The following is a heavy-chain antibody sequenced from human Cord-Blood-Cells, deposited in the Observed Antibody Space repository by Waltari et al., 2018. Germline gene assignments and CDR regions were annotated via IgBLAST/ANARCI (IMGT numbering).Heavy chain of an antibody. CDR2: IVVGSGNT. J-gene: IGHJ4*02. Sequence: QMQLVQSGPEVKKPGTSVKVSYKASGFTFTSSAVQWVRQARGQRLEWIGWIVVGSGNTNYAQKFQERVTITRDMSTSTAYMELSSLRSEDTAVYYCAAVGEMATIPSPYYFDYWGQGTLVTVSS. CDR1: GFTFTSSA. V-gene: IGHV1-58*01. CDR3: AAVGEMATIPSPYYFDY. D-gene: IGHD5-12*01.